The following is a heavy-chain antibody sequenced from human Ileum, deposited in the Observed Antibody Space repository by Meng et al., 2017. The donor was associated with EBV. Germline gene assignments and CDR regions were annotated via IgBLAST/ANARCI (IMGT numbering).Heavy chain of an antibody. Sequence: QLTLKESGPTLVKPTQTLTLTCSFAGFSPTSSGVVVGWIRQPPGKALEWLALIYWNDDKRYSPSLKSRLTVTRDTSKNQVVLTLTNVDPVDTATYYCARRPGSPSSRFDYWGQGTLVTVSS. D-gene: IGHD6-6*01. J-gene: IGHJ4*02. CDR2: IYWNDDK. V-gene: IGHV2-5*01. CDR3: ARRPGSPSSRFDY. CDR1: GFSPTSSGVV.